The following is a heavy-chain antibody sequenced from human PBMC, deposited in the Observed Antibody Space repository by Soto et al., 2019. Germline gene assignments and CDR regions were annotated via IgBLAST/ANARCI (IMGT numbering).Heavy chain of an antibody. V-gene: IGHV1-18*01. Sequence: GASVKVSCKASGYTFTSYGISWVRQSPGQGLEWMGWISAYNGNTNYAQKLQGRVTMTTDTSTSTAYMELRSLRSDDTAVYYCGSHYDSGGYYFGYWGQGTLVTVSS. CDR2: ISAYNGNT. J-gene: IGHJ4*02. CDR3: GSHYDSGGYYFGY. D-gene: IGHD3-22*01. CDR1: GYTFTSYG.